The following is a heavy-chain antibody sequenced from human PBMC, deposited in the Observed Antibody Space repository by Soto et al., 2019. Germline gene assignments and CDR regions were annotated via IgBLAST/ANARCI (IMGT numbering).Heavy chain of an antibody. Sequence: SETLSLTCGVSGGSLSGATYSWNWIRQTPGKGLEWIGYIFPSGTTYYNPSLRSRVTISIDDSKNQFSLSLRSLTAADTAVYYCARSREFDYWSQGTLVTVSS. J-gene: IGHJ4*02. CDR1: GGSLSGATYS. V-gene: IGHV4-30-2*01. CDR2: IFPSGTT. CDR3: ARSREFDY.